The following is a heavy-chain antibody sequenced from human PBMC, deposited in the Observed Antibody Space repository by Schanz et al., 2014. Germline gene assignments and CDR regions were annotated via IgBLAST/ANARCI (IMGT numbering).Heavy chain of an antibody. D-gene: IGHD2-8*02. CDR2: IHYSGST. J-gene: IGHJ5*02. CDR1: GFRFRDYY. Sequence: QVQLVESGGYVVQPGRSLRLSCAASGFRFRDYYMSWIRQAPGKGLEWIGHIHYSGSTYYNPSLKSRVTISMDTSKNQFSLRLTSVTAADTAVYHCARDRYCPGARCPGWFDPWGQGTLVTVSS. CDR3: ARDRYCPGARCPGWFDP. V-gene: IGHV4-30-4*01.